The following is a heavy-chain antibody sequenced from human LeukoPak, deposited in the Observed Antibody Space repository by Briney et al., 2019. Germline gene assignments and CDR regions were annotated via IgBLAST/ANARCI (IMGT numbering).Heavy chain of an antibody. V-gene: IGHV5-51*01. CDR1: GYRFTSYW. D-gene: IGHD3-9*01. CDR2: IYPSDSDA. J-gene: IGHJ4*02. CDR3: ARRNYDILTGYYNDYFDY. Sequence: GESLKISCKASGYRFTSYWIGWVRQMPGKGLEWVGIIYPSDSDARYSPSFQGQVTISADKSINTAYLQWSSLKASDTAMYYCARRNYDILTGYYNDYFDYWGQGTLVTVSS.